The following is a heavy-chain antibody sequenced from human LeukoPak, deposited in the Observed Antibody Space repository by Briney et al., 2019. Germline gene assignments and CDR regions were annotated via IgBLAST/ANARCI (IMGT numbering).Heavy chain of an antibody. V-gene: IGHV1-8*01. Sequence: ASVKFSCKASGYTFTTYDINWVRLATGQGLEYMGWMNPDSGNTGYAQKFQGRITMTSTTSMNTFYLEVSSLRSEDTAIYYCARTMVRGVPVGMDVWGQGTTVIVSS. CDR1: GYTFTTYD. CDR3: ARTMVRGVPVGMDV. D-gene: IGHD3-10*01. CDR2: MNPDSGNT. J-gene: IGHJ6*02.